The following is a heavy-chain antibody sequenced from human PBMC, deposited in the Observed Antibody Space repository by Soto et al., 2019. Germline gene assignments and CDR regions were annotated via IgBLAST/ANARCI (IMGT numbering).Heavy chain of an antibody. J-gene: IGHJ5*02. CDR2: VYNDGST. CDR3: ARYLSHFHDSGP. Sequence: EVQLVETGGGVIQPGGSLRLSCVASGFSISSNYMSWVRQAPGKGLEWVSVVYNDGSTFYAEYVKGRFTTSRDNSKNTVYLEMHSLRAEDTARYYCARYLSHFHDSGPWGQGSLVTVTS. D-gene: IGHD3-3*01. CDR1: GFSISSNY. V-gene: IGHV3-53*02.